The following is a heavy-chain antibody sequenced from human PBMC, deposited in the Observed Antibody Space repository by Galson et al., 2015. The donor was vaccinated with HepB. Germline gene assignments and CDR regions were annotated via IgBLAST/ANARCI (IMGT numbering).Heavy chain of an antibody. D-gene: IGHD6-13*01. CDR2: IIPILGIA. V-gene: IGHV1-69*02. Sequence: SVKVSCKASGYTFTSYTISWVRQAPGQGLEWMGRIIPILGIANYAQKFQGRVTITADKSTSTAYMELSSLRSEDTAVYYCARGEAAATAAEYFQHWGQGTLVTVSS. J-gene: IGHJ1*01. CDR3: ARGEAAATAAEYFQH. CDR1: GYTFTSYT.